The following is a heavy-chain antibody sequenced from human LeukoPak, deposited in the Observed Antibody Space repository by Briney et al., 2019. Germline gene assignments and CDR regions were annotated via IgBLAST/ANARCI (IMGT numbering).Heavy chain of an antibody. CDR1: GFTFSSYA. CDR3: ARDGTARPDVHYYAMDV. J-gene: IGHJ6*02. Sequence: QPGRSLRLSCAASGFTFSSYAMHWVRQAPGKGLEWVAVISYDGSNKYYADSVKGRFTISRDNSKNTLYLQMNSLRAEDTAVYYCARDGTARPDVHYYAMDVWGQGTTVTVSS. CDR2: ISYDGSNK. D-gene: IGHD6-6*01. V-gene: IGHV3-30-3*01.